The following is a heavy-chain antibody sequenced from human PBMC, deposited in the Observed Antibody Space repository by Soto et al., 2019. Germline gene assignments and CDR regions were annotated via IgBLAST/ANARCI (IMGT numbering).Heavy chain of an antibody. CDR1: GFTFSNAW. Sequence: EVQLVESGGGLVKPGGSLRLSCAASGFTFSNAWMSWVRQAPGRGLEWVGRIKSKTDGGTTDYAAPVKGRFTISRDDSKNTLYLQMNSLKTEDTAVYYCLRYFDWLLVGFDYWGQGTLVTVSS. CDR2: IKSKTDGGTT. D-gene: IGHD3-9*01. CDR3: LRYFDWLLVGFDY. V-gene: IGHV3-15*01. J-gene: IGHJ4*02.